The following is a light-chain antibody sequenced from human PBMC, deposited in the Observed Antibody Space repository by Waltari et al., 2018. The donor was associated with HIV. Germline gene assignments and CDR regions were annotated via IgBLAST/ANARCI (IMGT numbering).Light chain of an antibody. CDR2: EGH. V-gene: IGLV2-23*01. CDR3: CSYADTVL. Sequence: QSALTQPASVSGSPGQSITISCTGTSNDVGTYNLVSWYQQHPGKAPKVIIYEGHKRPSGVSNRFSGSKSGNTASLTISGLQAEDEADYYCCSYADTVLFGGGTKLTVL. CDR1: SNDVGTYNL. J-gene: IGLJ2*01.